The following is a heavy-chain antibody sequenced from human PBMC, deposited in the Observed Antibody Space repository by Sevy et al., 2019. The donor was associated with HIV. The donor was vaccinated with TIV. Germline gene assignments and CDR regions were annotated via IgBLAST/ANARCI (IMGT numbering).Heavy chain of an antibody. CDR3: ARDPSGSYCNSYYFDY. CDR1: RFSFSSYG. Sequence: GGSLRLSCAASRFSFSSYGMHWVRQAPGKGLEWVAVIWYDGSNKYYADSVKGRFTVSRDNSKNTLYLQMNSLRAEDTAVYYCARDPSGSYCNSYYFDYWGQGTLVTVSS. D-gene: IGHD3-10*01. V-gene: IGHV3-33*01. CDR2: IWYDGSNK. J-gene: IGHJ4*02.